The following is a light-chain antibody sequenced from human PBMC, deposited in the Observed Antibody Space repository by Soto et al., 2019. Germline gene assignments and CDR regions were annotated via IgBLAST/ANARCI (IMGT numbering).Light chain of an antibody. CDR1: QSVNSN. Sequence: EIAMTQSPATLSVSPGERATLSCRASQSVNSNLAWYQQKPGQAPRLLIYGASTRATGIPARFSGSGSGTDFTVTISGLQSEDFAVYYCQQYNNWPLTFGGGTKVEIK. CDR3: QQYNNWPLT. CDR2: GAS. V-gene: IGKV3-15*01. J-gene: IGKJ4*01.